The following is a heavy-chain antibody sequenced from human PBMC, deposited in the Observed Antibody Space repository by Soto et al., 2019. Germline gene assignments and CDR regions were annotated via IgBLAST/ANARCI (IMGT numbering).Heavy chain of an antibody. CDR3: ARGVHYDSSGYYYFY. V-gene: IGHV1-69*13. CDR2: IIPLFGTA. Sequence: SVKVSCKASGGTFSTYSIDWVLQAPGQGLEWMGGIIPLFGTAKYAQNFQGRITITADESTNTAYMELRSLRSQDTAVYYCARGVHYDSSGYYYFYWGQGTLVTVSS. J-gene: IGHJ4*02. D-gene: IGHD3-22*01. CDR1: GGTFSTYS.